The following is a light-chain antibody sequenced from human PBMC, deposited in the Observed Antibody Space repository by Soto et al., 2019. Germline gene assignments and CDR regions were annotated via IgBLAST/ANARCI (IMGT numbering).Light chain of an antibody. CDR3: QSYDSSLSEVV. CDR2: GNS. J-gene: IGLJ2*01. CDR1: SSNIGAGYD. Sequence: QSVLTQPPSVSGAPGQRVTISCTGSSSNIGAGYDVHWYQQLPGTAPKLLIYGNSNRPSGVPDRFSGSKSGTSASLAITGLQAEDVADYYCQSYDSSLSEVVFGGGTKVTVL. V-gene: IGLV1-40*01.